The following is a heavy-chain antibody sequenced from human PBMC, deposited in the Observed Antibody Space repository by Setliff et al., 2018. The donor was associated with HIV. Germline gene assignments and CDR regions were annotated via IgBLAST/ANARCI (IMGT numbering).Heavy chain of an antibody. Sequence: SETLSLTCAVYGGSFSGYYWSWIRHSPGKGLEWIGEINLNGNTNYNPSLKSRVTISLDTSKNQFSLKLNSVTAADTSVYYCATIGGGTGNWIIDYWGQGTPVTVSS. J-gene: IGHJ4*02. CDR2: INLNGNT. D-gene: IGHD1-1*01. CDR1: GGSFSGYY. V-gene: IGHV4-34*01. CDR3: ATIGGGTGNWIIDY.